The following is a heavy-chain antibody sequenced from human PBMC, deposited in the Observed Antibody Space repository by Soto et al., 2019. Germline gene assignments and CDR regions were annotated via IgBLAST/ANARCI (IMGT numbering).Heavy chain of an antibody. CDR3: ARDQCSGYSHDAFDI. Sequence: QLQLQESGPGLVKPSETMSLTCTVSGGSISSSSYSWGWIRQPPGKGLEWIGSIYYSGTTYYNPSLKSRVTHSVDTSKNQFSLKRSSVTAADTAVYYCARDQCSGYSHDAFDIWGQGTMVTVSS. J-gene: IGHJ3*02. V-gene: IGHV4-39*02. CDR1: GGSISSSSYS. D-gene: IGHD3-22*01. CDR2: IYYSGTT.